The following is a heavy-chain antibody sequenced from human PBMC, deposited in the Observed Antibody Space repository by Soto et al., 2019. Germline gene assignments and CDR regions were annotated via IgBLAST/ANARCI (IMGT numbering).Heavy chain of an antibody. CDR1: GGSVHNGSYY. CDR2: IYYTGTT. V-gene: IGHV4-61*01. D-gene: IGHD5-18*01. CDR3: ARNSSGYIYAYYFDS. J-gene: IGHJ4*02. Sequence: ETLSLTCPVSGGSVHNGSYYWSCRRQPPGKGLEWIGYIYYTGTTNYNPSLKSHVTISVDTSKNQFYLKVKSVSAADTAVYFCARNSSGYIYAYYFDSWGQGTLATVSS.